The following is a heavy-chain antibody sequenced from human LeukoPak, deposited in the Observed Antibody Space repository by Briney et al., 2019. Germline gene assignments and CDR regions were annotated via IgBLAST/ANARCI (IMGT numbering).Heavy chain of an antibody. Sequence: GGSLRLSCEVSGFTFSDYDMNWVRQAPGKGLEWVSFIRHTSTPRYYADSVKGRFIISRDNARNSLYLQMNSLRVEDTAIYYCVRDRPVAAADYWGQGTLVTVSS. CDR2: IRHTSTPR. V-gene: IGHV3-48*01. D-gene: IGHD6-13*01. CDR1: GFTFSDYD. CDR3: VRDRPVAAADY. J-gene: IGHJ4*02.